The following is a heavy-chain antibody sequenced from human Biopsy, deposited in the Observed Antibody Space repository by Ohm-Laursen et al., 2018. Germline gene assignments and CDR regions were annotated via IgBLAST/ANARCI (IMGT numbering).Heavy chain of an antibody. J-gene: IGHJ3*02. Sequence: SDTLSLTCGVSGGSMTGYEWSWIRLAPGKGLEWIGYIYYSGGTKYNPSLASRVTFSVDMSKSQFSLKLYSVTAADTAVYYCARVEAGTYDGLDIWGQGALVAVSA. D-gene: IGHD1-26*01. CDR1: GGSMTGYE. CDR3: ARVEAGTYDGLDI. CDR2: IYYSGGT. V-gene: IGHV4-59*07.